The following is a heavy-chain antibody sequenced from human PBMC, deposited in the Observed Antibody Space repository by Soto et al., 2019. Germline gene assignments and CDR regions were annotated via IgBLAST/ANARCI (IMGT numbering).Heavy chain of an antibody. J-gene: IGHJ6*02. D-gene: IGHD3-22*01. CDR3: ARVKSGKDDSGYYYGMDV. CDR1: GGTFSSYA. V-gene: IGHV1-69*13. CDR2: IIPIFGTA. Sequence: GASVKVSCKASGGTFSSYAISWVRQAPGQGLEWMGGIIPIFGTANYAQKFQGRVTITADESTSTAYMELSSLRSEDTAVYYCARVKSGKDDSGYYYGMDVWGQGTTVTVSS.